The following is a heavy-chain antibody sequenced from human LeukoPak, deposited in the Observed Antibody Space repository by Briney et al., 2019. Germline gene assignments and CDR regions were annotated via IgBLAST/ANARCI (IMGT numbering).Heavy chain of an antibody. J-gene: IGHJ4*02. D-gene: IGHD5-18*01. CDR3: ARDLSYGYVLSYYFDY. Sequence: GGSLRLSCAASGFTFSSYSMNWVRQAPGKGLEWVSYISSSSSTIYYADSVKGRFTISRDNAKNSLYLQMNSLRAEDTAVYYCARDLSYGYVLSYYFDYWGQGTLATVSS. V-gene: IGHV3-48*01. CDR1: GFTFSSYS. CDR2: ISSSSSTI.